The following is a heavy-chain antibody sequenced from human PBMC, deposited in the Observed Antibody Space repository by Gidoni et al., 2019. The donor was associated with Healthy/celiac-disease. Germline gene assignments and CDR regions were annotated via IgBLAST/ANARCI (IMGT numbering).Heavy chain of an antibody. Sequence: EVQLVQSGAEVKKLGESLTIYCKGSGYSFTSYWIGWVRQMPGKGLEWIGILYPGDSDTRYSPSSQGQVTISADKSISTAYLQWSSLKASDTAMYYCANYFLATGAFDIWGQVTMVTVSS. CDR1: GYSFTSYW. CDR2: LYPGDSDT. CDR3: ANYFLATGAFDI. V-gene: IGHV5-51*01. J-gene: IGHJ3*02. D-gene: IGHD3-10*01.